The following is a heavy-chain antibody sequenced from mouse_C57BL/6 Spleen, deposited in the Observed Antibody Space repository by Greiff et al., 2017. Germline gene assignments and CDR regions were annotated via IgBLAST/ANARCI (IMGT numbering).Heavy chain of an antibody. CDR3: ARRDYGRNWYFDV. J-gene: IGHJ1*03. V-gene: IGHV5-17*01. CDR1: GFTFSDYG. Sequence: LMESGGGLVKPGGSLKLSCAASGFTFSDYGMHWVRQAPEKGLEWVAYISSGSSTIYYADTVKGRFTISRDNAKNTLFLQMTSLRSEDTAMYYCARRDYGRNWYFDVWGTGTTVTVSS. D-gene: IGHD1-1*01. CDR2: ISSGSSTI.